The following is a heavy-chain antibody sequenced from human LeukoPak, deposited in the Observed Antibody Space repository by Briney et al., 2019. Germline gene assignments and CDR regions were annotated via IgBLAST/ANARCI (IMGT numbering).Heavy chain of an antibody. CDR3: ARVVVVTAISLDV. CDR1: GGSISSSSYY. CDR2: THYSGST. V-gene: IGHV4-39*07. Sequence: SETMSLTCTVSGGSISSSSYYWGWIRQPPGKGLEWIGRTHYSGSTYYNPSLKSRVTISVDTSKNQFSLKLSSVTAADTAVYYCARVVVVTAISLDVWGQGTLVTVSS. J-gene: IGHJ4*02. D-gene: IGHD2-21*02.